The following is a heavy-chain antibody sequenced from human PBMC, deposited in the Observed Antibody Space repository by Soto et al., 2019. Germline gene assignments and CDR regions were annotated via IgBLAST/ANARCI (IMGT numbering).Heavy chain of an antibody. D-gene: IGHD2-8*01. CDR1: GFTFSSYA. Sequence: GGSLRLSCAASGFTFSSYAMSWVRQAPGKGLEWVSAISGSGGSTYYADSVKGRFTISRDNSKNTLYLQVNSLRAEDTAVYYCAKDCTNGVCYTPYDAFDIWGQGTMVTVSS. CDR3: AKDCTNGVCYTPYDAFDI. J-gene: IGHJ3*02. V-gene: IGHV3-23*01. CDR2: ISGSGGST.